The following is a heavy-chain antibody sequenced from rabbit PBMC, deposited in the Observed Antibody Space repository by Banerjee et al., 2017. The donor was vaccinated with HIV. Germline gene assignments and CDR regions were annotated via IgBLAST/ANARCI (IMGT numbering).Heavy chain of an antibody. V-gene: IGHV1S40*01. Sequence: QSLEESGGDLVKPGASLTLTCTASGFSFSSSQWICWVRQAPGKGLEWIACIGSSSGNTYYASWAKGRFTISKTSSTTVTLQMTSLTVADTATYFCVRFASLNDLWGPGTLVTVS. CDR1: GFSFSSSQW. CDR3: VRFASLNDL. D-gene: IGHD1-1*01. J-gene: IGHJ4*01. CDR2: IGSSSGNT.